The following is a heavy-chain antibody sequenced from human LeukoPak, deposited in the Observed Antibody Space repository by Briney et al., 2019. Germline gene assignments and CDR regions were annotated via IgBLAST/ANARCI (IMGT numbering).Heavy chain of an antibody. CDR3: AKEYSGSLKYFDY. V-gene: IGHV3-23*01. CDR1: GFTFSSYA. Sequence: GGALRLSCAAPGFTFSSYAMSWVRPAPGKGLEGGAVISGSGAATAYADSVKGRFTISRDNSKNTLYLQFNSLRAEDTAIYFCAKEYSGSLKYFDYWGLGTLVTVSS. CDR2: ISGSGAAT. J-gene: IGHJ4*01. D-gene: IGHD6-13*01.